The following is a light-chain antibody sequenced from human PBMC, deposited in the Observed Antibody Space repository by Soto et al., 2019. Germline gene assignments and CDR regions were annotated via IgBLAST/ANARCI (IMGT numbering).Light chain of an antibody. Sequence: ERVMTQSPATLSMSPAERATLSCRASQSVGSNLAWYQQKLGQAPRLLIYGVSTRATGIPGRFSGSGSETEFTLTITSLQSEDFAVYYCQQYNQWPITFGQGTRLETK. CDR2: GVS. J-gene: IGKJ5*01. CDR1: QSVGSN. CDR3: QQYNQWPIT. V-gene: IGKV3-15*01.